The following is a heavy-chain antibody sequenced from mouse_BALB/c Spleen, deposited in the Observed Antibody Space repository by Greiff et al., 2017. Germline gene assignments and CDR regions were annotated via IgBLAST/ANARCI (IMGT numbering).Heavy chain of an antibody. V-gene: IGHV5-9-4*01. J-gene: IGHJ2*01. D-gene: IGHD1-1*01. CDR3: ARVTTVVADY. CDR1: GFTFSSYA. CDR2: ISSGGSYT. Sequence: EVQGVESGGGLVKPGGSLKLSCAASGFTFSSYAMSWVRQSPEKRLEWVAEISSGGSYTYYPDTVTGRFTISRDNAKNTLYLEMSSLRSEDTAMYYCARVTTVVADYWGQGTTLTVSS.